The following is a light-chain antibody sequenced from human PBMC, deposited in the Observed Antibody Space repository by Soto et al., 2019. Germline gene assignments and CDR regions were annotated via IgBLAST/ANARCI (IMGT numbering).Light chain of an antibody. CDR2: AAS. CDR3: QQSYSTLSIT. J-gene: IGKJ5*01. Sequence: DIQMTKSPSSLSASVGDRVTITCRASESISRHLNWYQQKPGKAPKLLIYAASSLQNGVPSRFSGSGSGTDFTLTISYLQPEDFATYYCQQSYSTLSITFGQGTRLEIK. CDR1: ESISRH. V-gene: IGKV1-39*01.